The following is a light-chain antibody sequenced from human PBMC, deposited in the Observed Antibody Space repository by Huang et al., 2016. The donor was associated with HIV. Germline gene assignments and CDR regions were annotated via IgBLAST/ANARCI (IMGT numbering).Light chain of an antibody. J-gene: IGKJ3*01. V-gene: IGKV3-15*01. Sequence: EIVMTQSPATLSVSPGERVTLSCRASQSISTNLAWYQQKPGQAPRLLIYGASTRATGIPARYIGSGSGTEFTLTINSLQSEHFAVYFCQQYDNWPLTFGRGTKVDTK. CDR3: QQYDNWPLT. CDR2: GAS. CDR1: QSISTN.